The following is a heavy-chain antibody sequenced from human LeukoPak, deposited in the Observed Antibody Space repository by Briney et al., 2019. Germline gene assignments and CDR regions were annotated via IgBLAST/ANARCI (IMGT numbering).Heavy chain of an antibody. V-gene: IGHV4-4*07. CDR2: IYTSGTT. CDR1: GGSISNYY. CDR3: ARFSSIAAAFDY. Sequence: SETLSLTCTVSGGSISNYYWSWIRQPAGKGLEWIGRIYTSGTTHYNPSLKSRVTMSVDTSKNQISLNLSSVTAADTAVYYCARFSSIAAAFDYWGLGTLVTVSS. D-gene: IGHD6-13*01. J-gene: IGHJ4*02.